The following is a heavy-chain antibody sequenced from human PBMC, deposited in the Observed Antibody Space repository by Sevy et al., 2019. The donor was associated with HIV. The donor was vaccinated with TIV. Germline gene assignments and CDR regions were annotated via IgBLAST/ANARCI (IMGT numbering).Heavy chain of an antibody. D-gene: IGHD3-10*01. V-gene: IGHV6-1*01. CDR1: GDSVSSNSAA. CDR3: ARAGYYGSGTRLYYFDY. Sequence: SQTLSLTCAISGDSVSSNSAAWNWIRQSPSRGLEWLGRTYYRSKWYNDYAVSVKSRITINPDTSKNQFSLQLNSVTPEDPAVYYFARAGYYGSGTRLYYFDYWGQGTLVTVSS. CDR2: TYYRSKWYN. J-gene: IGHJ4*02.